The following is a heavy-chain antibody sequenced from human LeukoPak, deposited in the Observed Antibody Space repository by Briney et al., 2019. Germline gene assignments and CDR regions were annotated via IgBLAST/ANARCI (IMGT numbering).Heavy chain of an antibody. V-gene: IGHV4-61*02. CDR1: GASVSGGDYY. D-gene: IGHD2-15*01. CDR3: ARDRQEGGMRVSSFQY. Sequence: SETLSLTCSVSGASVSGGDYYWSWIRQPAGKGLEWIGRVYGGVSSQRNPSHQYNPSLMSRLTISADTSRNQLSLSLHSVTAADTAIYYCARDRQEGGMRVSSFQYWGQGTPVTVSS. J-gene: IGHJ4*02. CDR2: VYGGVSSQRNPSH.